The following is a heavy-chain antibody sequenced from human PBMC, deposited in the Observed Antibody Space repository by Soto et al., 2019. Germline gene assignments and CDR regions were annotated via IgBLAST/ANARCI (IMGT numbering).Heavy chain of an antibody. CDR2: FDPEDGET. Sequence: ASVKVSCKVSGYTLTELSMHWVRQAPGKGLEWMGGFDPEDGETIYAQKFQGRVTMTEDTSTDTAYMELSSLRSEDTAVYYCATVAAPTSYYYYYYGMDVWGQGTTVTVS. V-gene: IGHV1-24*01. D-gene: IGHD6-13*01. CDR3: ATVAAPTSYYYYYYGMDV. J-gene: IGHJ6*02. CDR1: GYTLTELS.